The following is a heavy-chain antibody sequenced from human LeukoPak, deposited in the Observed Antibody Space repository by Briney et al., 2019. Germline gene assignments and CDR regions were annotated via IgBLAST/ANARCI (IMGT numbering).Heavy chain of an antibody. J-gene: IGHJ6*03. CDR1: GYTLTELS. V-gene: IGHV1-24*01. CDR3: AADSARPEMNYYYYMDV. D-gene: IGHD6-6*01. CDR2: FDPEDGET. Sequence: GASVKVSCKVSGYTLTELSMHWVRQAPGKGLEWMGGFDPEDGETIYAQKFQGRVTMTEDTSTDTAYMELSSLRSEDTAVYYCAADSARPEMNYYYYMDVRGKGTTVTVSS.